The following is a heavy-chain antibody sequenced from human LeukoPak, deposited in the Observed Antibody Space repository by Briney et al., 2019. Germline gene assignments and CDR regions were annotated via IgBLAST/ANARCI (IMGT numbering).Heavy chain of an antibody. J-gene: IGHJ4*02. Sequence: SETLSLTCAVYGGSFSGYYWRWIRQPPGKGLEWIGEINHSGSTNYNPSLKSRVTISVDTSKNQFSLKLSSVTAADTAVYYCARDQGRRGTGSGSSRFHPFDYWGQGTLVTVSS. CDR2: INHSGST. CDR3: ARDQGRRGTGSGSSRFHPFDY. CDR1: GGSFSGYY. D-gene: IGHD3-10*01. V-gene: IGHV4-34*01.